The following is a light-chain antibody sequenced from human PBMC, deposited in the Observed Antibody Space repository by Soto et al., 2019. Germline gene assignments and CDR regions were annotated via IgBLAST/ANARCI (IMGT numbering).Light chain of an antibody. J-gene: IGKJ2*01. CDR1: QGLASREGNTY. Sequence: DAVLTQSPLSLPVTLGQPATISCRSSQGLASREGNTYLNWFQQRPGQSPRRLIYKVSNRDSGVPDKFSGSGSGSVFTLKISRVGAEDVGVYYCMQGTHWPYTFGQGTKLEIK. CDR3: MQGTHWPYT. V-gene: IGKV2-30*01. CDR2: KVS.